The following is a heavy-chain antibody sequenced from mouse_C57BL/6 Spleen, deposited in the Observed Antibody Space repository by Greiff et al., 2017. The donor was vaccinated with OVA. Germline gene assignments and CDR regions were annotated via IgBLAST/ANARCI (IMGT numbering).Heavy chain of an antibody. CDR1: GYTFTDYE. CDR2: IDPATGGT. V-gene: IGHV1-15*01. D-gene: IGHD2-3*01. CDR3: TRGRDDGSLDY. J-gene: IGHJ2*01. Sequence: VQLQQSGAELVRPGASVTLSCKASGYTFTDYEMHWVKQTPVHGLEWIGAIDPATGGTAYNQKFKGKAILTADKSSSTAYMQLRSLTSEDSDVYCCTRGRDDGSLDYWGQGTTLTVSS.